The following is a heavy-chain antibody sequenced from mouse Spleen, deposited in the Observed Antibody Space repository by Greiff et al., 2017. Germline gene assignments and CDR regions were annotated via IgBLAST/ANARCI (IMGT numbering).Heavy chain of an antibody. D-gene: IGHD2-5*01. J-gene: IGHJ4*01. CDR2: INPNNGGT. Sequence: EVQLVESGPELVKPGASVKIPCKASGYTFTDYNMDWVKQSHGKSLEWIGDINPNNGGTIYNQKFKGKATLTVDKSSSTAYMELRSLTSEDTAVYYCARANYSNYGAMDDWGQGTSVTVSS. CDR3: ARANYSNYGAMDD. V-gene: IGHV1-18*01. CDR1: GYTFTDYN.